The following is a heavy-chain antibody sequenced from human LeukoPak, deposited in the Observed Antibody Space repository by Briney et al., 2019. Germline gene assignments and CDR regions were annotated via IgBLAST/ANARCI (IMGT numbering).Heavy chain of an antibody. CDR3: ARGKKTMVRGVIITTVYYYYYYMDV. J-gene: IGHJ6*03. CDR2: IIPIFGTA. Sequence: GSSVKVSCKASGGTFSSYAISWVRQAPGQGLEWMGGIIPIFGTANYAQKFQGRVTITADESTSTAYMELSSLRSEDTAVYYCARGKKTMVRGVIITTVYYYYYYMDVWGKGTTVTVSS. V-gene: IGHV1-69*01. CDR1: GGTFSSYA. D-gene: IGHD3-10*01.